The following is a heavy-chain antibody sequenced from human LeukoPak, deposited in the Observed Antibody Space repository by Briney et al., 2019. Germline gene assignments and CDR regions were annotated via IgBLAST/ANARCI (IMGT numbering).Heavy chain of an antibody. CDR1: GYSFTSYW. D-gene: IGHD2-2*01. V-gene: IGHV5-51*01. CDR2: IYPGDSDT. Sequence: GESLKISCKGSGYSFTSYWIGWVRQMPGKGLEWMGIIYPGDSDTRYSPSFQGQVTISADKSISTAYLQWSSLKASDTAMYYCARWFGCSSTSCYVGIALYADHWGQGTLVTVSS. CDR3: ARWFGCSSTSCYVGIALYADH. J-gene: IGHJ4*02.